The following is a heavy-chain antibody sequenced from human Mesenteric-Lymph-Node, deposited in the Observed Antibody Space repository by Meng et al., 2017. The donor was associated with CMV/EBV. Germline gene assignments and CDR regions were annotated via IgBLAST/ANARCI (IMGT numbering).Heavy chain of an antibody. CDR1: GGTFDTNA. J-gene: IGHJ4*02. CDR3: ARDLSYYGSGSPSDY. CDR2: IIPMFGTA. V-gene: IGHV1-69*01. D-gene: IGHD3-10*01. Sequence: SGGTFDTNAVNWVRPAPGQGLEWMGGIIPMFGTANYAQKFQGRVTITADESTSTAYMELSSLRSEDTAVYYCARDLSYYGSGSPSDYWGQGTLVTVSS.